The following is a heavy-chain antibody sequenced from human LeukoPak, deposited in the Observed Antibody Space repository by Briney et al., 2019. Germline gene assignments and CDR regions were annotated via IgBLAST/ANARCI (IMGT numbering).Heavy chain of an antibody. CDR2: IWYDGSNK. J-gene: IGHJ4*02. D-gene: IGHD6-13*01. CDR1: GFTFSYYG. V-gene: IGHV3-33*01. Sequence: PGGSLRLSCEASGFTFSYYGLHWVRQAPGKGLEWVAVIWYDGSNKYYADSVKGRFTISRDNSKNTLYLQMNNLKAEDTAVYYCARDPGSRWYVDYWGQGTLVTVSS. CDR3: ARDPGSRWYVDY.